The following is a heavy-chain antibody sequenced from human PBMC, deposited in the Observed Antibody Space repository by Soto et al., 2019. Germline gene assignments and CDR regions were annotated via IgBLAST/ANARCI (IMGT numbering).Heavy chain of an antibody. Sequence: PGGSLRLSCAASGFTFSRFEMNWVRQAPGKGLEWVSYISTSGYTIYYADSVKGRFTVSRDNTKNSLYLQMNSLGAEDTAVYYCARRPFWSGYLFDYWSQGTLVTVSS. CDR3: ARRPFWSGYLFDY. J-gene: IGHJ4*02. D-gene: IGHD3-3*01. CDR2: ISTSGYTI. CDR1: GFTFSRFE. V-gene: IGHV3-48*03.